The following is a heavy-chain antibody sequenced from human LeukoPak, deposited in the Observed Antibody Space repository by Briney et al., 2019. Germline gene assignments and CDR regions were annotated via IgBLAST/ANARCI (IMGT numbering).Heavy chain of an antibody. CDR2: INTNTGNP. CDR1: GYTFTSYA. CDR3: ARTVQLERPVPLRNYYYMDV. J-gene: IGHJ6*03. Sequence: ASVKVSCKASGYTFTSYAMNWVRQAPGQGLEWMGWINTNTGNPTYAQGFTGRFVFSLDTSVSTAYLQISSLKAEDTAVYYCARTVQLERPVPLRNYYYMDVWGKGTTVTISS. V-gene: IGHV7-4-1*02. D-gene: IGHD1-1*01.